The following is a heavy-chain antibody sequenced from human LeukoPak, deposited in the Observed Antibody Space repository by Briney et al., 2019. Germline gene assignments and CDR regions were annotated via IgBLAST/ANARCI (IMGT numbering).Heavy chain of an antibody. D-gene: IGHD6-19*01. Sequence: GGSLRLSCAVSGVSFSSYAVGWVRQTPGKGLQLVSTITGSGDSAFYADSVNGRFTVSRDNSKNTLYLQMSSLRADDTALYYCAFGPHQQWLLADYWGQGTLVTVSS. CDR1: GVSFSSYA. V-gene: IGHV3-23*01. CDR2: ITGSGDSA. CDR3: AFGPHQQWLLADY. J-gene: IGHJ4*02.